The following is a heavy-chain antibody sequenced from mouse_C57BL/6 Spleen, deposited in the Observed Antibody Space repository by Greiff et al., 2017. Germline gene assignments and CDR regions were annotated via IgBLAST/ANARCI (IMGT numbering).Heavy chain of an antibody. Sequence: VQLVESGAELVRPGASVKLSCKASGYTFTDYYINWVKQRPGQGLEWIARIYPGSGNTYYNEKFKGKATLTAEKSSSTAYMQLSSLTSEDSAVYFCARRENGYPFDYWGQGTTLTVSS. CDR3: ARRENGYPFDY. D-gene: IGHD2-2*01. V-gene: IGHV1-76*01. CDR1: GYTFTDYY. J-gene: IGHJ2*01. CDR2: IYPGSGNT.